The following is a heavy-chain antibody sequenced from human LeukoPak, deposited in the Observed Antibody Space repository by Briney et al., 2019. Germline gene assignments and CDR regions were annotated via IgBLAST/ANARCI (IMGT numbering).Heavy chain of an antibody. CDR3: ARDSYRTRNYNWFDP. CDR2: IIPMFGTT. D-gene: IGHD1-7*01. V-gene: IGHV1-69*06. J-gene: IGHJ5*02. Sequence: SVKVSCKASGYTFTSYYMHWVRQAPGQGLEWMGVIIPMFGTTTYAQRFQGRVTITADKSTSTAYMELSSLRSEDTAVYYCARDSYRTRNYNWFDPWGQGTLVTVSS. CDR1: GYTFTSYY.